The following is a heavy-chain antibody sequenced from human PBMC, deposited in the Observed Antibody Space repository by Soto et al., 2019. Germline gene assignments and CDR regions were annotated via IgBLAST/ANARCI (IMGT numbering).Heavy chain of an antibody. CDR2: GSAYSGNT. CDR1: GYTFTNYG. D-gene: IGHD2-21*01. V-gene: IGHV1-18*01. CDR3: ARAIARDYGDY. J-gene: IGHJ4*02. Sequence: QVQLVQSGAEVKKPGASVKVSCKASGYTFTNYGISWVRQAPGQGLEWMGWGSAYSGNTKFAQKLQGRVTMTIDTSTSTAYMELRSLRSDDTAVYYCARAIARDYGDYWGQGSLVTVSS.